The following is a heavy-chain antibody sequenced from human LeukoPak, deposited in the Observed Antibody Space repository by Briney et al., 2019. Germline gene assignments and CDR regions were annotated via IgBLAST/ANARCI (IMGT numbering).Heavy chain of an antibody. D-gene: IGHD5-12*01. CDR3: AGQWLLRDSYYFDF. CDR1: GFTFSSHG. J-gene: IGHJ4*02. V-gene: IGHV3-23*01. CDR2: ISPSGDIT. Sequence: GGTLRLSCAGSGFTFSSHGMDWVRQAPGKGLEWVSGISPSGDITYYADSVKGRFTISRDNSKNTVFLQMNSLRAEDTAVYYCAGQWLLRDSYYFDFWGQGTLVTVSS.